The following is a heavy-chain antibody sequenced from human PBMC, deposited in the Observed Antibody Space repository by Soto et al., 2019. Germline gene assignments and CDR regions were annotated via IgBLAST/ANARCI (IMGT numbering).Heavy chain of an antibody. Sequence: SETLSLTCTVSGGSISSYYWSWIRQPPGKGLDWIGYIYYSGSTNYNPSLKSRVTISVDTSKNQFSLKLTSVTAADTAVYYCARRICTNISCYVPEGNWLDPWGQGTLVTVSS. CDR1: GGSISSYY. D-gene: IGHD2-2*01. J-gene: IGHJ5*02. CDR3: ARRICTNISCYVPEGNWLDP. CDR2: IYYSGST. V-gene: IGHV4-59*08.